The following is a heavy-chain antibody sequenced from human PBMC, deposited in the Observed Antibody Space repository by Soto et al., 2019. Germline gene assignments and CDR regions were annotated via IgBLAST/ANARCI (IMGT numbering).Heavy chain of an antibody. CDR3: ARVRYYYDSSGHYWYFDL. Sequence: ASVKVSCKASGYTFTSYGISWVRQAPGQGLEWMGWISAYNGNTNYAQELQGRVTMTTDTSTSTAYMELRSLRSDDTAVYYCARVRYYYDSSGHYWYFDLWGRGTLVTVSS. CDR1: GYTFTSYG. D-gene: IGHD3-22*01. CDR2: ISAYNGNT. J-gene: IGHJ2*01. V-gene: IGHV1-18*04.